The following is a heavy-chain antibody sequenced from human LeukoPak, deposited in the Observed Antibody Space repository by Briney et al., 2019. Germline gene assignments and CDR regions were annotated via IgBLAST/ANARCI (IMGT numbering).Heavy chain of an antibody. CDR3: ARSIWFGDLRFDY. J-gene: IGHJ4*02. V-gene: IGHV3-7*01. CDR2: IRQDGSEK. D-gene: IGHD3-10*01. CDR1: GFTFSIYW. Sequence: GGSLRLSCAASGFTFSIYWMSWVRQAPGKGLEWVANIRQDGSEKYYVDSVKGRFTISRDNAKNSLYLQMNSLRAEDTAVYYCARSIWFGDLRFDYWGQGTLVTVSS.